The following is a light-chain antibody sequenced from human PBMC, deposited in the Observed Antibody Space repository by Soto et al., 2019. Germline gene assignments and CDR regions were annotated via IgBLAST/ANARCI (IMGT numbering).Light chain of an antibody. CDR2: DVN. J-gene: IGLJ3*02. CDR3: SSYAGSNTWA. V-gene: IGLV2-11*01. Sequence: QSALTQPRSVSGSPGKSVAISCTGTSSDVGGYNYVSWYQQYPGKAPKLMIYDVNKWPSGVPDRFSGSKSGNTASLTISGLQAEDEADYYCSSYAGSNTWAFGGGTKLTVL. CDR1: SSDVGGYNY.